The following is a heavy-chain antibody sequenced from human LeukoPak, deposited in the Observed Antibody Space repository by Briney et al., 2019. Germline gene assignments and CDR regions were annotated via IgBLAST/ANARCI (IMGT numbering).Heavy chain of an antibody. CDR3: AKDLAPPISVAGSFDY. V-gene: IGHV3-23*01. Sequence: PGGSLRLSCAASGFTFSRYAMSWVRQAPGKGLEWVSAIFVNGGSTYYADSFKARFTISTDNSKNTPYLQMNSLIAEDTAVYYCAKDLAPPISVAGSFDYWGQGTLVTVSS. J-gene: IGHJ4*02. D-gene: IGHD6-19*01. CDR1: GFTFSRYA. CDR2: IFVNGGST.